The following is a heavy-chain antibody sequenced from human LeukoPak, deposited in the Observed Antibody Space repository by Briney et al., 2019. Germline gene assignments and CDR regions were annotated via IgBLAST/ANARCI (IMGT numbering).Heavy chain of an antibody. CDR2: INPNSGGT. J-gene: IGHJ6*03. CDR3: ARFILYRDTMVRGVIDYYYMDV. V-gene: IGHV1-2*02. CDR1: GYTFTGYY. D-gene: IGHD3-10*01. Sequence: ASVKVSCKASGYTFTGYYMHWVRQAPGQGLEWMGWINPNSGGTNYAQKFQGRVTMTRDTSISTAYMELSRLRSDDTAVYYCARFILYRDTMVRGVIDYYYMDVWGKGTTVTVSS.